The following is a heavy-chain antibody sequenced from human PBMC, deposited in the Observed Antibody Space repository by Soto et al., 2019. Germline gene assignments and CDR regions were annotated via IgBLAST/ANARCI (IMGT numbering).Heavy chain of an antibody. CDR2: ISGSGDNT. Sequence: EVQLLESGGGLVQPGGSLRLSCAASGFSFDDYAMTWVRQAAGKELEWVSAISGSGDNTYYADSVKGRFTISRDNSKNTLYLQLNSLRAEDTALYYCAKGYYSGYDLAYFDYWGQGTLVTVSS. V-gene: IGHV3-23*01. D-gene: IGHD5-12*01. J-gene: IGHJ4*02. CDR1: GFSFDDYA. CDR3: AKGYYSGYDLAYFDY.